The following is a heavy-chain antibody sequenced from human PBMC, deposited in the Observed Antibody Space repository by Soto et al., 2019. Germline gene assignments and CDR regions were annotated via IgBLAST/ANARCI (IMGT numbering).Heavy chain of an antibody. CDR2: ISAYNGNT. J-gene: IGHJ4*02. D-gene: IGHD3-16*02. CDR3: AGDYPPVDY. CDR1: GYTFTSYG. Sequence: QVQLVQSGAEVKKPGASVKVSCKASGYTFTSYGISWVRQAPGQGLEWMGWISAYNGNTKYAQKLQGRVTMTTNTSMSTVYIEMRGLRADDTAVYDCAGDYPPVDYWGQGTLVTVSS. V-gene: IGHV1-18*01.